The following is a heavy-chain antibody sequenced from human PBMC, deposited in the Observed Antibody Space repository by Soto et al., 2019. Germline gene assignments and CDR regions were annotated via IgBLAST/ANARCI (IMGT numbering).Heavy chain of an antibody. CDR1: GFTFSSYA. Sequence: GGSLRLSCAASGFTFSSYAMSWVRQAPGKGLEWVSAISGSGGSTYYADSVKGRFTISRDNSKNTLYLQMNSLRAEDTAVYYCAKDLFYYDSSGLAEYFQHWGQGTLVTVSS. V-gene: IGHV3-23*01. D-gene: IGHD3-22*01. CDR3: AKDLFYYDSSGLAEYFQH. J-gene: IGHJ1*01. CDR2: ISGSGGST.